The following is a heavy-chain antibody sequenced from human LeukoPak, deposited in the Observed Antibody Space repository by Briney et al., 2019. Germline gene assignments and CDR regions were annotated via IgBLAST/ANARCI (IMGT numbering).Heavy chain of an antibody. D-gene: IGHD7-27*01. J-gene: IGHJ4*02. CDR2: ISYDGSNK. V-gene: IGHV3-30*04. Sequence: GGSLRLSCAASGFTFSSYAMHWVRQAPGKGLEWVAVISYDGSNKYYADSVKGRFTISRDNSKNTLYLQMNSLRAEGTAVYYCARDLAGLSDYWGQGTLVTVSS. CDR3: ARDLAGLSDY. CDR1: GFTFSSYA.